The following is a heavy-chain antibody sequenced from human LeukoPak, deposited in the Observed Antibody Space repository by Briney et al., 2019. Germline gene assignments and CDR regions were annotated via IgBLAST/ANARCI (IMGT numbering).Heavy chain of an antibody. V-gene: IGHV1-2*02. J-gene: IGHJ4*02. Sequence: ASVKVSCKASGYTFTGYYMHWVRQAPGHGLEWMGWINPNGGGPNYAQRFQGRVTMTRDTSISTAYMELSRLRSDDTAVYYCAREDSSGWYYFDYWGQGTLVTVSS. D-gene: IGHD6-19*01. CDR1: GYTFTGYY. CDR2: INPNGGGP. CDR3: AREDSSGWYYFDY.